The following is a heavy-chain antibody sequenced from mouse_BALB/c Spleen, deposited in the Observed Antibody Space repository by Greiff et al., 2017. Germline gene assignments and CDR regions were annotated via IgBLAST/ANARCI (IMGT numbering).Heavy chain of an antibody. CDR1: GFSLTGYG. J-gene: IGHJ1*01. Sequence: VMLVESGPGLVAPSQSLSITCTVSGFSLTGYGVNWVRQPPGKGLEWLGMIWGDGSTDYNSALKSRLSISKDNAKSQVFLKMNSLQTDDTARYYCARMSITTVEEDWYFDVWGAGTTVTVSS. CDR3: ARMSITTVEEDWYFDV. V-gene: IGHV2-6-7*01. D-gene: IGHD1-1*01. CDR2: IWGDGST.